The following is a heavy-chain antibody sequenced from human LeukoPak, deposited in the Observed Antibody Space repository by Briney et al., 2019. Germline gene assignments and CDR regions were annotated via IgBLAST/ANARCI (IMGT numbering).Heavy chain of an antibody. D-gene: IGHD1-26*01. CDR2: IYYSGST. CDR1: GGSINNYY. Sequence: SETLSPTCTVSGGSINNYYWSWIRQPPGKGLEWIGYIYYSGSTYYNPSLKSRVTISEDTSKNQFSLKLSSVTAADTAVYYCARERWDDVFDIWGQGTMVTVSS. CDR3: ARERWDDVFDI. V-gene: IGHV4-30-4*01. J-gene: IGHJ3*02.